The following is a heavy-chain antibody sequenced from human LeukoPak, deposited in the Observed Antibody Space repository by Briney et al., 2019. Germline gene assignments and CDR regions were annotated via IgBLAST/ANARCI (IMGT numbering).Heavy chain of an antibody. CDR3: VKIGPPHRGSYYYTAYFDY. CDR1: GGSMSNYY. Sequence: PSETLSLTCTVSGGSMSNYYWSWIRQPAGKGLEWIGRIYASGSTNYNPSLKSRVTMSVDTSKNQFSPKLNSVTAADTAVYYCVKIGPPHRGSYYYTAYFDYWGQGTLVTVSS. J-gene: IGHJ4*02. V-gene: IGHV4-4*07. CDR2: IYASGST. D-gene: IGHD3-22*01.